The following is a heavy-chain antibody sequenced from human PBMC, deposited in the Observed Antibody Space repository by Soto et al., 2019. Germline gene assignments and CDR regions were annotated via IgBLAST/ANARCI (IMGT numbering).Heavy chain of an antibody. CDR3: AREGLAVLGPLQNFYYYAMDV. J-gene: IGHJ6*01. CDR2: INTSNGHT. Sequence: QAQFVQSGAEVKKPGASVQVSCKASGYSFTSYPVHWVRQAPGQRPEWMGWINTSNGHTKYSENFQGRVIMTRDTSASTVYMDLRSLRSEDTALYYCAREGLAVLGPLQNFYYYAMDVWGQGTTVIVSS. CDR1: GYSFTSYP. V-gene: IGHV1-3*04.